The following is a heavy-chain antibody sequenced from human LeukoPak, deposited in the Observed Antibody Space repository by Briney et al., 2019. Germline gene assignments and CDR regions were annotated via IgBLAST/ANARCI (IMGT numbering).Heavy chain of an antibody. Sequence: GASVKVSCKASGYTFTSYYMHWVRQAPGQGPEWMGIINPSGGSTSYARKFQGRVTMTRDTSTSTVYMELSSLRSEDTAVYYCARGPLHDYGDIWGQGTMVTVSS. V-gene: IGHV1-46*01. CDR2: INPSGGST. CDR3: ARGPLHDYGDI. D-gene: IGHD4-17*01. J-gene: IGHJ3*02. CDR1: GYTFTSYY.